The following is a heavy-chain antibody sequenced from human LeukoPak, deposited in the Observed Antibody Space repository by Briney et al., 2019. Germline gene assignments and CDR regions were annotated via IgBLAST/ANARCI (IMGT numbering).Heavy chain of an antibody. D-gene: IGHD5-24*01. J-gene: IGHJ4*02. CDR2: ISSHGGST. CDR1: GFTFSNSA. V-gene: IGHV3-64D*06. CDR3: AKDLREGYSGLFDY. Sequence: PGGSLRLSCSASGFTFSNSAMHWVRQAPGKGLEYVSSISSHGGSTYYADSVRGRFTISRDNSKNTLYLQMSSLRAEDTSVYYCAKDLREGYSGLFDYWGQGTLVTVSS.